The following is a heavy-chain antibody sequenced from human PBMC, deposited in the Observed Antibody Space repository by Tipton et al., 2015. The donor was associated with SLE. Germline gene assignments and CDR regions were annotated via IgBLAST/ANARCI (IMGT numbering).Heavy chain of an antibody. V-gene: IGHV4-38-2*01. Sequence: TLSLTCAVSGYSISSGYYWGWIRQPPGKGLEWIGSIYHSGSTYYNPSLKSRVTISVDTSKNQFSLKLGSVTAADTAVYYCASAVVVNNDWHFDLWGRGTLVTVSS. CDR2: IYHSGST. D-gene: IGHD3-22*01. CDR1: GYSISSGYY. CDR3: ASAVVVNNDWHFDL. J-gene: IGHJ2*01.